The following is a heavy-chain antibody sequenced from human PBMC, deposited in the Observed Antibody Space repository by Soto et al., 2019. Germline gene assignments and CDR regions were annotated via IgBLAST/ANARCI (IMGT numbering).Heavy chain of an antibody. D-gene: IGHD6-13*01. Sequence: GGSLRLSCAASGFTFSDYYMSWIRQAPGKGLEWVSYISSSGSTIYYADSVKGRFTISRDNAKNSLYLQMNSLRAEDTAVYYFARDPAVRPPPRTDWSDPGGQETLATVS. CDR3: ARDPAVRPPPRTDWSDP. CDR2: ISSSGSTI. CDR1: GFTFSDYY. V-gene: IGHV3-11*01. J-gene: IGHJ5*02.